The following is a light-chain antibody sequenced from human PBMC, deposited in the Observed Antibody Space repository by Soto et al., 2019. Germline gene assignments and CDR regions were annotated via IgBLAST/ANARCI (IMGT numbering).Light chain of an antibody. CDR3: QQRSNWPRT. Sequence: EIVLTQSPGTLSLSPGERATLSCRASQSVSSFLAWYQQKPGQAPKLLIYDASNRATDIPARFSGSGSGTDFTLTISSLEPEDFAIYYCQQRSNWPRTFGQGTKVEIK. J-gene: IGKJ1*01. V-gene: IGKV3-11*01. CDR2: DAS. CDR1: QSVSSF.